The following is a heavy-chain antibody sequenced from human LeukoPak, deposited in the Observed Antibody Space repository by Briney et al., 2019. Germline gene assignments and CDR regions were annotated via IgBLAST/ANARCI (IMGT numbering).Heavy chain of an antibody. CDR1: GFTFSSYG. J-gene: IGHJ6*02. V-gene: IGHV3-30*03. Sequence: GGSLRLSCAASGFTFSSYGMHWVRQAPGKGLEWVAVISYDGSNKYYADSVKGRFTISRDNSKNTLYLQMNSLRAEDTAVYYCARTYASHNYYGMDVWGQGTTVTVSS. CDR2: ISYDGSNK. D-gene: IGHD4-17*01. CDR3: ARTYASHNYYGMDV.